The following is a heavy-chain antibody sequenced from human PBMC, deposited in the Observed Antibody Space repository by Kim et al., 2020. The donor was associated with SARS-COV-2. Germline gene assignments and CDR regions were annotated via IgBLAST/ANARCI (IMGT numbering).Heavy chain of an antibody. CDR3: ARDPLWFGATYGMDV. V-gene: IGHV4-34*01. CDR2: INHSGST. J-gene: IGHJ6*02. CDR1: GGSFSGYY. D-gene: IGHD3-10*01. Sequence: SETLSLTCAVYGGSFSGYYWSWIRQPPGKGLEWIGEINHSGSTNYNPSLKSRVTISVDTSKNQFSLKLSSVTAADTAVYYCARDPLWFGATYGMDVWGQG.